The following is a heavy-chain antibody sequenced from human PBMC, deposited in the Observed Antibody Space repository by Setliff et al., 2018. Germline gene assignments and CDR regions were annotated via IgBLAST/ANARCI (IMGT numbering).Heavy chain of an antibody. Sequence: ASVKVSCKASGYTFVNYGINWVRQAPGQGLEWVGWIKTFSFKANYAQKLQDRVTITTDTSTTTVYMELRGLRSDDSAVYYCARINFYVSSGHYYAPDYWGQGTLVTVSS. J-gene: IGHJ4*02. D-gene: IGHD3-22*01. CDR1: GYTFVNYG. V-gene: IGHV1-18*01. CDR3: ARINFYVSSGHYYAPDY. CDR2: IKTFSFKA.